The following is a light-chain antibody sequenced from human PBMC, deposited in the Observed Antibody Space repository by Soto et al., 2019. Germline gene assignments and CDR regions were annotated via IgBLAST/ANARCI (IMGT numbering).Light chain of an antibody. CDR3: QHLDSYPIT. CDR2: AAS. CDR1: RGISSY. V-gene: IGKV1-9*01. J-gene: IGKJ5*01. Sequence: IQLTHSPSSMSSSVGDRVTITCPASRGISSYLAWYQQKPGKAPKLLIHAASTLESGVPSRFSGSGSGTDFTLTISSLQPEDFAPYYCQHLDSYPITFGQGTRLEVK.